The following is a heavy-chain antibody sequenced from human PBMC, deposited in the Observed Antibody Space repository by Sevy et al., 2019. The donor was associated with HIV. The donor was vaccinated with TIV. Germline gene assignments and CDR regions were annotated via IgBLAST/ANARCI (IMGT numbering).Heavy chain of an antibody. CDR3: AGYPANSNEFEY. Sequence: SETLSLTCTVSGGSIISSTYYWDWIRQPPGKGLEWIGNIHHTGKTYYIPSLRSRVTMSVDTSKNQLSLNLNSVTAADTAVFYCAGYPANSNEFEYWGRGTLVTVSS. CDR1: GGSIISSTYY. J-gene: IGHJ4*02. D-gene: IGHD2-21*01. CDR2: IHHTGKT. V-gene: IGHV4-39*01.